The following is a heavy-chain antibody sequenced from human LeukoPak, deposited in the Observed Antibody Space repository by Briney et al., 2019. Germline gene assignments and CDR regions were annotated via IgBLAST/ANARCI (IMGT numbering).Heavy chain of an antibody. V-gene: IGHV1-69*05. Sequence: SVKVSCKASGGTLSSYAISWVRQAPGQGLEWMGRIIPIFGTANYAQKFQGRVTITTDESTSTAYMELSSLRSEDTAVYYCTRGQGYGDLGYWGQGTLVTVSS. CDR1: GGTLSSYA. D-gene: IGHD4-17*01. J-gene: IGHJ4*02. CDR2: IIPIFGTA. CDR3: TRGQGYGDLGY.